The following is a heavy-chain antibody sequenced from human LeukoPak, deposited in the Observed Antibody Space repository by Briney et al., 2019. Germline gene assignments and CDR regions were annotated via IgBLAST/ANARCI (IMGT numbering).Heavy chain of an antibody. CDR1: GFTFSSYA. V-gene: IGHV3-30-3*01. D-gene: IGHD3-10*01. CDR2: ISYDGSNK. CDR3: ARGSLILWFGEFATHDAFDI. Sequence: GGSLRLSCAASGFTFSSYAMHWVRQAPGKGLEWVAVISYDGSNKYYADSVKGRFTISRDNSKNTLYLQMNSLRAEDTAVYYCARGSLILWFGEFATHDAFDIWGQGTMVTVSS. J-gene: IGHJ3*02.